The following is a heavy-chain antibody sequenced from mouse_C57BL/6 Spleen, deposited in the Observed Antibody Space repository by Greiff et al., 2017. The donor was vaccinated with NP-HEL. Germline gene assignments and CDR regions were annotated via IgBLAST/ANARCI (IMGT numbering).Heavy chain of an antibody. V-gene: IGHV1-50*01. CDR1: GYTFTSYW. J-gene: IGHJ4*01. Sequence: VQLQQSGAELVKPGASVKLSCKASGYTFTSYWMQWVKQRPGQGLEWIGEIDPSDSYTNYNQKFKGKATLTVDTSSSTAYMQLSSLTSEDSAVYYCARGPEGYAMDYWGQGTSVTVSS. CDR3: ARGPEGYAMDY. CDR2: IDPSDSYT.